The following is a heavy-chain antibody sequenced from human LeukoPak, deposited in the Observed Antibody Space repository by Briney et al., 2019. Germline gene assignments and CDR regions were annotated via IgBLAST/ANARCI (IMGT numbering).Heavy chain of an antibody. Sequence: RTSETLSLTCTVSGGSISSYYWSWIRQPAGKGLEWIGRIYTSGSTNYNPSLKSRVTMSVDTSKNQFSLKLSSVTAADTAVYYCARDPSTASYFDYWGQGTLVTVSS. V-gene: IGHV4-4*07. D-gene: IGHD5-18*01. CDR3: ARDPSTASYFDY. CDR1: GGSISSYY. CDR2: IYTSGST. J-gene: IGHJ4*02.